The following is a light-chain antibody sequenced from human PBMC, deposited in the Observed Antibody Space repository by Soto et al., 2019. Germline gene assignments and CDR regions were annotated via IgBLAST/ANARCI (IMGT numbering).Light chain of an antibody. J-gene: IGKJ5*01. V-gene: IGKV3-11*01. CDR3: QQRSNWFIT. Sequence: EIVLTQSPATPSLSPGERATLSCRASQSVSSYLAWYQQKPGQAPRLLIYDASNRATGIPARFSGSGSGTDFTLTISSLEPEDFAVYYCQQRSNWFITFGQGTRLEIK. CDR2: DAS. CDR1: QSVSSY.